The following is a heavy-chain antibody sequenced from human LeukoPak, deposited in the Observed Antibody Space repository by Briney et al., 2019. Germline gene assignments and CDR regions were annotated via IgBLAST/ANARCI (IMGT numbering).Heavy chain of an antibody. Sequence: PSETLSLTCAVYGGSFSGYYWSWIRQPPGKGLERIGEINHSGSTNYNPSLKSRVTISVDTSKNQFSLKLSSVTAADTAVYYCARGDYDSSGPKENWGQGTLVTVSS. D-gene: IGHD3-22*01. CDR3: ARGDYDSSGPKEN. CDR1: GGSFSGYY. J-gene: IGHJ4*02. CDR2: INHSGST. V-gene: IGHV4-34*09.